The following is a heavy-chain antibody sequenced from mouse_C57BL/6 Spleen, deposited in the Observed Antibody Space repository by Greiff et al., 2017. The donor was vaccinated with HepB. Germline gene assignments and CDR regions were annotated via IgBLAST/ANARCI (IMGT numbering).Heavy chain of an antibody. CDR3: ARNGNYYGSSWYFDV. CDR2: IWSGGST. D-gene: IGHD1-1*01. V-gene: IGHV2-2*01. Sequence: VQLQQSGPGLVQPSQSLSITCTVSGFSLTSYGVHWVRQSPGKGLEWLGVIWSGGSTDYNAAFISRLSISKDNSKSQVFFKMNSLQADDTAIYYCARNGNYYGSSWYFDVWGTGTTVTVSS. CDR1: GFSLTSYG. J-gene: IGHJ1*03.